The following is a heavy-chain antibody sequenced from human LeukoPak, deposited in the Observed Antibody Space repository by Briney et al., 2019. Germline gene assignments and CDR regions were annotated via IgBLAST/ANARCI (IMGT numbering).Heavy chain of an antibody. CDR1: GGSISSSSYY. CDR2: IYYSGST. CDR3: ARQAAGCWFDP. V-gene: IGHV4-39*01. Sequence: SETLSLTCTVSGGSISSSSYYWGWIRQPPGKGLEWTGSIYYSGSTYYNPSLKSRVTISVDTSKNQFSLKLSSVTAADTAVYYCARQAAGCWFDPWGQGTLVTVSS. D-gene: IGHD2-15*01. J-gene: IGHJ5*02.